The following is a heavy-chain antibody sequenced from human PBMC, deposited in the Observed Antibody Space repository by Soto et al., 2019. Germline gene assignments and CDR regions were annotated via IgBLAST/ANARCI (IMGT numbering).Heavy chain of an antibody. J-gene: IGHJ4*02. CDR3: AREEYKYDLGALAF. CDR2: VSYDGGTR. D-gene: IGHD3-10*01. Sequence: QVQLVESGGGVVQPGRSLRLSCAASGFSFSTYAMQWVRQAPGKGLEWVAVVSYDGGTRFYADSVKGRFTISRDNSKNTLYLDINSLTIEGTAVYYGAREEYKYDLGALAFWGRGDLVTVSS. V-gene: IGHV3-30-3*01. CDR1: GFSFSTYA.